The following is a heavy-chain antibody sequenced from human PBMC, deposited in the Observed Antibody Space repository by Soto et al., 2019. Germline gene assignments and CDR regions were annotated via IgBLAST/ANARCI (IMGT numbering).Heavy chain of an antibody. CDR3: ARDRFDYTTQNPHL. J-gene: IGHJ5*02. V-gene: IGHV1-46*01. Sequence: QVQLVQSGAEVKKPGASVKLSCKASGYTFTDFYVHWVRQAPGQGLEWMGFVNPSGGGATYSQNFQGRITMTMDSSTSRTFMELSSLRSEATAVYFCARDRFDYTTQNPHLWGQGTLVTVSS. CDR1: GYTFTDFY. CDR2: VNPSGGGA. D-gene: IGHD3-16*01.